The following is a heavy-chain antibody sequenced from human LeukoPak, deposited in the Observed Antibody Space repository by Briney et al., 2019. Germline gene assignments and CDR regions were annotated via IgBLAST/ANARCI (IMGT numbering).Heavy chain of an antibody. V-gene: IGHV7-4-1*02. CDR2: INTNTGNP. D-gene: IGHD1-26*01. CDR3: ARFYSGSYSYFDY. Sequence: GASVKVSCKASGYTFTSYSMNWERLAPGQGLEWMGWINTNTGNPTYAQGFTGRFVFSLDTSVSTAYLQISNLKAEDTAVYYCARFYSGSYSYFDYWGQGTLVTVSS. CDR1: GYTFTSYS. J-gene: IGHJ4*02.